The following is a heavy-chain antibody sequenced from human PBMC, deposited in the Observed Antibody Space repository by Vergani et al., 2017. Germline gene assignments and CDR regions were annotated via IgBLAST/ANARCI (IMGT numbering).Heavy chain of an antibody. J-gene: IGHJ4*02. CDR3: AREPPPGEDSGWPTNFDY. Sequence: EVQLVPSGAEVKKPGESLRISCKGSGYSFTSYWISWVRQMPGKGLEWMGRIDPSDSYTNYSPSFQGHVTISADKSISTAYLQWSSLKASDTAMYYCAREPPPGEDSGWPTNFDYWGQGTLVTVSS. D-gene: IGHD6-19*01. CDR1: GYSFTSYW. CDR2: IDPSDSYT. V-gene: IGHV5-10-1*03.